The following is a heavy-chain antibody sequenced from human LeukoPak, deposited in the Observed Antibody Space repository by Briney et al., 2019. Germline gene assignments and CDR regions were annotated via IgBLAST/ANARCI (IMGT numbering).Heavy chain of an antibody. D-gene: IGHD7-27*01. Sequence: GGSLRLSCAASGFTFSSYAMSWVRQAPGKGLEWVSYISSSSSTIYYADSVKGRFTISRDNAKNSLYLQMNSLRDEDTAVYYCARDHLNRLGDFDYWGQGTLVTVSS. J-gene: IGHJ4*02. CDR2: ISSSSSTI. V-gene: IGHV3-48*02. CDR1: GFTFSSYA. CDR3: ARDHLNRLGDFDY.